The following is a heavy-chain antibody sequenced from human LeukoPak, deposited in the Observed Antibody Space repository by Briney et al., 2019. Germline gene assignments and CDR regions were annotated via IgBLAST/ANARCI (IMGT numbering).Heavy chain of an antibody. CDR3: AKGVVGAATTFGYFDY. CDR1: GFTFSSYA. Sequence: GGSLRLSCAASGFTFSSYAMSWVRQAPGKGLEWVSAISGSGSSTYYADSVKGRFTISRDNSKNTLYLQMNSLRAEDTAVYYCAKGVVGAATTFGYFDYWGQGTLVTVSS. J-gene: IGHJ4*02. CDR2: ISGSGSST. V-gene: IGHV3-23*01. D-gene: IGHD2/OR15-2a*01.